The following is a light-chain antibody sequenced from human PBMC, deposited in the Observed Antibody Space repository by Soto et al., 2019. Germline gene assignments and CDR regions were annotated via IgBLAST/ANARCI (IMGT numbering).Light chain of an antibody. CDR3: CSYAGSSTHI. CDR1: SGDVGSYDL. Sequence: QSALTQPASVSGSPGPSITISCTGTSGDVGSYDLVSWYRQHPGRAPKLMIFEVNKRPSGISYRFSGSKSGNTASLTISGLQAEDEADYYCCSYAGSSTHIFGGGTKVTVL. CDR2: EVN. V-gene: IGLV2-23*02. J-gene: IGLJ2*01.